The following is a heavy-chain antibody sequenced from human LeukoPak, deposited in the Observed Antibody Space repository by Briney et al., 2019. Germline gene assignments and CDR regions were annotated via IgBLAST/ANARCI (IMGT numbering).Heavy chain of an antibody. CDR1: GFTFSDYY. V-gene: IGHV3-11*04. CDR3: ASNTYYYYDSSGYY. J-gene: IGHJ4*02. CDR2: ISSSGSTI. D-gene: IGHD3-22*01. Sequence: PGGSLRLSRAASGFTFSDYYMSWIRQAPGKGLEWVSYISSSGSTIYYADSVKGRFTISRDNAKNSLYLQMNSLRAEDTAVYYCASNTYYYYDSSGYYWGQGTLVTVSS.